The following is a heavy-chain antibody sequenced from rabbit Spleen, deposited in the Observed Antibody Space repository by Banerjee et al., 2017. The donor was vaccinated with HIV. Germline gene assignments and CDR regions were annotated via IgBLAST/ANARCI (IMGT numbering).Heavy chain of an antibody. J-gene: IGHJ4*01. CDR2: IVTGSAST. CDR1: GFSFSSSYW. D-gene: IGHD1-1*01. Sequence: QSLEESGGDLVKPGASLTLTCTASGFSFSSSYWISWVRQAPGKGLEWIGCIVTGSASTSYASWAKGRFTISKTSSTTVTLQMTSLTAADTATYFCARDLVAVIGWNFNLWGQGTLVTVS. V-gene: IGHV1S40*01. CDR3: ARDLVAVIGWNFNL.